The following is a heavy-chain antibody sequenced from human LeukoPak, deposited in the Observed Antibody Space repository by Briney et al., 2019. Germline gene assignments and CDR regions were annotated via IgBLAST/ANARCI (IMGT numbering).Heavy chain of an antibody. D-gene: IGHD6-19*01. CDR1: GYTFTSYA. V-gene: IGHV7-4-1*02. Sequence: GASVKVSCKASGYTFTSYAMNWVRQAPGQGLEWMGWINTNTGNPTYAQGFTGRFVFSLDTSVSTAYLQISSLKAEDTAVYYCARVGPKSPGIAVAGTQSGGGSFDYWGQGTLVTVSS. CDR3: ARVGPKSPGIAVAGTQSGGGSFDY. CDR2: INTNTGNP. J-gene: IGHJ4*02.